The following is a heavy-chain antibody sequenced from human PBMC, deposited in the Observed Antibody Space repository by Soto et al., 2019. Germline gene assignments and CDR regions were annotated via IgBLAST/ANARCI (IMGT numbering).Heavy chain of an antibody. CDR3: ARDLSPWSYYYYGMDV. CDR1: GFTFSSYA. CDR2: ISYDGSNK. Sequence: QVQLVESGGGVVQPGRSLRLSCAASGFTFSSYAMHWVRQAPGKGLEWVAVISYDGSNKYYADSVKGRFTISRDNSKNTLYLQMNSLRAEDTAVYYCARDLSPWSYYYYGMDVWGQGTTVTVSS. V-gene: IGHV3-30-3*01. J-gene: IGHJ6*02. D-gene: IGHD3-3*01.